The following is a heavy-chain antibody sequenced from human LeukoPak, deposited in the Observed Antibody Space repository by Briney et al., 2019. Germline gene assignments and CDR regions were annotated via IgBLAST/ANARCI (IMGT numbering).Heavy chain of an antibody. J-gene: IGHJ5*02. V-gene: IGHV4-59*01. CDR2: IYYSGST. CDR1: GGSISSYY. Sequence: PSETLSLTCTVSGGSISSYYWSWIRQPPGKGLEWIGYIYYSGSTNYNPSLKSRVTISVDTSKNQFSLKLSSVTAADTAVYYCARDKGTAWGQGTRVTVSS. CDR3: ARDKGTA. D-gene: IGHD1-14*01.